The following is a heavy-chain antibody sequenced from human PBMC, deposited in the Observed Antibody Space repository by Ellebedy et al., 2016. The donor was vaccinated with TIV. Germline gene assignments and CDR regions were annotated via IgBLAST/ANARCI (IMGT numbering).Heavy chain of an antibody. D-gene: IGHD2-21*02. J-gene: IGHJ4*02. CDR1: GGSVSSTRYY. Sequence: MPSETLSLTCSVSGGSVSSTRYYWAWIRQPPGKGLEYIGSVYYRGSTYYNPSFKSRVTLTAETSKNQFSLNLRTVTAADTAVYYCARTDPWQPIDDWGQGILVSVSS. CDR3: ARTDPWQPIDD. CDR2: VYYRGST. V-gene: IGHV4-39*01.